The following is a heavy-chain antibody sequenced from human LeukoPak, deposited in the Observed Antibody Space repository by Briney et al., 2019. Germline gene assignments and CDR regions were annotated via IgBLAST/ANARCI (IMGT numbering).Heavy chain of an antibody. Sequence: SETLSLTCIVSGDSISSYYWSWIRQPPGKGLEWIGYIYYSVSTNYNPSLKSRVTISEDTSKNQFSLKLTSVTAADTAVYYCARGLRVDAFDIWGQGTMVTVSS. CDR3: ARGLRVDAFDI. J-gene: IGHJ3*02. CDR1: GDSISSYY. V-gene: IGHV4-59*01. CDR2: IYYSVST.